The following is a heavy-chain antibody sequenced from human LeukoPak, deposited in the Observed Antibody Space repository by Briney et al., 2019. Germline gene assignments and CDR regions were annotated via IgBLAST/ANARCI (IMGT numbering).Heavy chain of an antibody. Sequence: GGSLRLSCAASGFTFSSYWMHWVRQAPGKGLVWVSRINNDGSTTRYADSVKGRFTISRDNAKNTLYLQMNSLRAEDTAMYYCARSNYPYYFDYWGQGTLVTVSP. CDR1: GFTFSSYW. D-gene: IGHD4/OR15-4a*01. CDR2: INNDGSTT. CDR3: ARSNYPYYFDY. J-gene: IGHJ4*02. V-gene: IGHV3-74*01.